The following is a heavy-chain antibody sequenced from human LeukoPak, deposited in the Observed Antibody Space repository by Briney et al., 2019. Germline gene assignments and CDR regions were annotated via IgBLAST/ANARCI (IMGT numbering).Heavy chain of an antibody. CDR3: ARERKKAYDAFDI. CDR2: FDPEDGET. Sequence: GASVKVSCKVSGYTLTELSMHWVRQAPGKGLEWMGGFDPEDGETIYAQKFQGRVTITTDESTSTVSMELRSLTPEDTAVYYCARERKKAYDAFDIWGQGTMVTVSS. V-gene: IGHV1-24*01. CDR1: GYTLTELS. D-gene: IGHD1-26*01. J-gene: IGHJ3*02.